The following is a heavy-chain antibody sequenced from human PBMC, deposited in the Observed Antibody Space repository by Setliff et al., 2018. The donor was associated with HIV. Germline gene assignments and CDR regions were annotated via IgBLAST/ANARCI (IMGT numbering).Heavy chain of an antibody. CDR2: IYTTGST. CDR1: GSSISGHF. D-gene: IGHD6-6*01. CDR3: AGVPPEYSSSSQAFDI. V-gene: IGHV4-59*11. J-gene: IGHJ3*02. Sequence: PSQTLSLTCTVSGSSISGHFWTWIRQPPGKGLEWIGYIYTTGSTNYNPSLTSRVTISVDTSKNKFSLKMRSVTAADTAVYYCAGVPPEYSSSSQAFDIWGQGTKVTVSS.